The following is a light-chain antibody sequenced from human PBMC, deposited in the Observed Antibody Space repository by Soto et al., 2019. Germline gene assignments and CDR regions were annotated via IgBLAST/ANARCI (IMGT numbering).Light chain of an antibody. CDR1: QSVSSY. J-gene: IGKJ5*01. Sequence: IVLTQSPATLSLSPGERVTLSCRASQSVSSYLTWYQQKPGQAPRLLIYDASNRATGIPARFSGSGSGTDFTLTISSLEPEDFAVYYCHQRSDWPITFGQGTRLEIK. CDR2: DAS. V-gene: IGKV3-11*01. CDR3: HQRSDWPIT.